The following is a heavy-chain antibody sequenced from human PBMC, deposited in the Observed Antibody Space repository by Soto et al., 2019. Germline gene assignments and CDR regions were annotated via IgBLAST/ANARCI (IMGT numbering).Heavy chain of an antibody. J-gene: IGHJ5*02. CDR2: IYHSGST. D-gene: IGHD6-13*01. Sequence: SETLSLTCAVSGGSISSGSYSWSWIRQPPGKGLEWIGHIYHSGSTYYNPSLKSRVTISVDRSKNQFSLKLSSVTAADTAVYYCARDVAGAKGNWFDPWGQGTLVTVPQ. CDR3: ARDVAGAKGNWFDP. CDR1: GGSISSGSYS. V-gene: IGHV4-30-2*01.